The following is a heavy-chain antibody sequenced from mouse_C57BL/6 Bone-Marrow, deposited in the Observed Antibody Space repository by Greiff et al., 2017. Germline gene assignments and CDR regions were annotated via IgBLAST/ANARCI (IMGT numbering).Heavy chain of an antibody. J-gene: IGHJ4*01. V-gene: IGHV1-81*01. CDR1: GYTFTSYG. CDR3: ARGYYAMDY. CDR2: IYPRSGNT. Sequence: VQLQQSGAELARPGASVKLSCKASGYTFTSYGISWVKQRTGQGLEWIGEIYPRSGNTYYNEKFQGKATLTADKSSSTAYMELRSLTSEDSAVYFCARGYYAMDYWGQGTSVTVSS.